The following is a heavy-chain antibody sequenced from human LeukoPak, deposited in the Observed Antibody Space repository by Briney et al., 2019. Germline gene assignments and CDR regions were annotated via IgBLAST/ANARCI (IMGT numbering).Heavy chain of an antibody. CDR2: IYYSGST. CDR3: ARRRVEMATISYYFDY. V-gene: IGHV4-39*01. Sequence: SETLSLTCTVSGGSISSSSYYWGWIRQPPGKGLEWIGSIYYSGSTYYNPSLKSRVTISVDTSKNQFSLKLSSVTAADTAVYYCARRRVEMATISYYFDYWGQGTLVTASS. CDR1: GGSISSSSYY. J-gene: IGHJ4*02. D-gene: IGHD5-24*01.